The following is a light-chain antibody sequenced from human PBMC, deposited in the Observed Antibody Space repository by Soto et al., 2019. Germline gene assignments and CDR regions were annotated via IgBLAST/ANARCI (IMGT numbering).Light chain of an antibody. CDR1: STDVGDFNY. CDR2: DVT. J-gene: IGLJ2*01. Sequence: QSALTQPASVSGSPGRSVTISCTGTSTDVGDFNYVSWYQHLPGRAPKLIIYDVTNRPSGISYRFSASKSGRTASLTISGLQAEDGADYYCSSYSSSTTHVVFGGGTQLTVL. CDR3: SSYSSSTTHVV. V-gene: IGLV2-14*03.